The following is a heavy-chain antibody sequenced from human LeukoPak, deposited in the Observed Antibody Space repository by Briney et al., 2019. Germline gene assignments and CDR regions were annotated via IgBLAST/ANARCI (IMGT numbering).Heavy chain of an antibody. V-gene: IGHV4-39*07. CDR1: GGSVRSSSYY. J-gene: IGHJ4*02. CDR3: ARVYALFGVPQHIHS. D-gene: IGHD3-3*01. Sequence: SETLSLTCTVSGGSVRSSSYYWGWIRQPPGKGLEWIGTIYYTGNTYYNPSLKSRVTISVDTSKNQFSLKLTSVTTADTAVYYCARVYALFGVPQHIHSWGQGTLVTVSS. CDR2: IYYTGNT.